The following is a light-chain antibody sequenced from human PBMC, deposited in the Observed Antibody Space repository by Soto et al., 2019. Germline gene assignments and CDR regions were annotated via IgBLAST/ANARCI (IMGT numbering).Light chain of an antibody. CDR3: QQSYSTPPA. J-gene: IGKJ4*01. Sequence: EIVLTQSPGTLSLSPGERATLSCRASQSGSGSYLAWYQQKPGQAPRLLISGASRRATGIPDRFSGSGSGTDFTLTISSLQPEDFATYYCQQSYSTPPAFGGGTKVEIK. CDR1: QSGSGSY. CDR2: GAS. V-gene: IGKV3-20*01.